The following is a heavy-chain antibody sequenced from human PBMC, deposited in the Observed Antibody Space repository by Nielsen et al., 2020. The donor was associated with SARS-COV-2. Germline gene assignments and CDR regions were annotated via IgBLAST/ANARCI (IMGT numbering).Heavy chain of an antibody. Sequence: SETLSLTCTVSGGSLINYYWSWIRQPPGKGLEWIGYIYYSGSTNYNPSLKSRVTISVDTSKNQFSLKLSSVTAADTAVYYCARYHKPPDYDILTTYGMDVWGQGTTVTVSS. CDR3: ARYHKPPDYDILTTYGMDV. CDR1: GGSLINYY. CDR2: IYYSGST. J-gene: IGHJ6*02. V-gene: IGHV4-59*01. D-gene: IGHD3-9*01.